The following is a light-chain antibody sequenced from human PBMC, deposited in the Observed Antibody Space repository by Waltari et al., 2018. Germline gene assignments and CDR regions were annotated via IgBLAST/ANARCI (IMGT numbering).Light chain of an antibody. CDR2: GAS. CDR3: QNHERLPAT. J-gene: IGKJ1*01. CDR1: QSIGRY. V-gene: IGKV3-20*01. Sequence: EVVLTQSPGTLSLSPGETATLSCRASQSIGRYLGWYQQKSGQAPRLLIYGASTRATGLPDRFSGSGSGTDFSLTISRLEAEDFAVYYCQNHERLPATFGQGTKVEIK.